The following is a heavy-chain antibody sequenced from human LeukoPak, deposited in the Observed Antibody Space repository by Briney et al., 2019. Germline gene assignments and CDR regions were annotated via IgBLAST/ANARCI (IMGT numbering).Heavy chain of an antibody. CDR2: ISYDGSNK. CDR3: AKDAGVEMATIHYYYMDV. Sequence: GGSLRLSCAASGFTFSSYGMHWVRQAPGKGLEWVAVISYDGSNKYYADSVKGRFTISRDNSKNTLYLQMNSLRAEDTAVYYCAKDAGVEMATIHYYYMDVWGKGTTVTVSS. V-gene: IGHV3-30*18. D-gene: IGHD5-24*01. J-gene: IGHJ6*03. CDR1: GFTFSSYG.